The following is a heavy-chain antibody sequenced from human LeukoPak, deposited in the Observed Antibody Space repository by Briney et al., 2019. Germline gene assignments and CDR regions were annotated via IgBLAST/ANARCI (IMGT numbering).Heavy chain of an antibody. V-gene: IGHV1-8*01. J-gene: IGHJ4*02. CDR1: GYTFTSYD. CDR3: ARAASYSSSGKTRKNYYFDY. CDR2: MNPNSGNT. Sequence: ASVKVSCKASGYTFTSYDINWVRQATGQGLEWMGWMNPNSGNTGYAQKFQGRVTVTRNTSISTAYMELSSLRSEDTAVYYCARAASYSSSGKTRKNYYFDYWGQGTLVTVSS. D-gene: IGHD6-13*01.